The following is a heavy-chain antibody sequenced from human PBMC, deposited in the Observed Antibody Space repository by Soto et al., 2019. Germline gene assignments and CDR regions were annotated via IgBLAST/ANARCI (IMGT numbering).Heavy chain of an antibody. CDR2: INPNSGGT. CDR3: ARGDFDRSGNYNAGWFAP. Sequence: QVQLVQSGAEVKKPGASVKVSCKASGYTFTAYYMHWLRQAPGQGLEWMGWINPNSGGTNYTQRFQGRVTVTNDTSITTTYMELSTLGSDDTAAYSCARGDFDRSGNYNAGWFAPWGQGTLVTVSS. CDR1: GYTFTAYY. J-gene: IGHJ5*02. D-gene: IGHD3-22*01. V-gene: IGHV1-2*02.